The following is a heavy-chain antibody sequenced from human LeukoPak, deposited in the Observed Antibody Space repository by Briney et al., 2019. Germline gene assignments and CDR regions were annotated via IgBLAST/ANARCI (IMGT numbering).Heavy chain of an antibody. Sequence: PSETLSLTCTVSGGSISSYYWSWIRQPPGKGLEWIGYIYYSGSTNYNPSLKSRVTISVDTSKNQFSLKLSSVTAADTAVYYCASSHSSSWGFEYYGMDVWGQGTTVTVSS. V-gene: IGHV4-59*01. CDR1: GGSISSYY. CDR2: IYYSGST. D-gene: IGHD6-13*01. J-gene: IGHJ6*02. CDR3: ASSHSSSWGFEYYGMDV.